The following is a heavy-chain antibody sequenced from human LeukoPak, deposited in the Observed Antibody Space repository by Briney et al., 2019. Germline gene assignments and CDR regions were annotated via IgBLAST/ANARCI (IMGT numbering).Heavy chain of an antibody. Sequence: SVKVSCKASGGTFSSYAISWVRQAPGQGLEWMGRIIPIFGIANYAQKFQGRVTITADKSTSTAYMELSSLRSEDTAVYYCAKDGYCSGGGCSLGWFDPWGQGTLVTVSS. D-gene: IGHD2-15*01. CDR1: GGTFSSYA. V-gene: IGHV1-69*04. CDR2: IIPIFGIA. CDR3: AKDGYCSGGGCSLGWFDP. J-gene: IGHJ5*02.